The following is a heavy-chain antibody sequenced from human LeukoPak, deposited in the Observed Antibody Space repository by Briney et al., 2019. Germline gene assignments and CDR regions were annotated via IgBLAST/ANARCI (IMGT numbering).Heavy chain of an antibody. CDR2: IYYNGNT. CDR3: ARGYRSSWYQVDY. Sequence: SETLSLTCTVSGGSVSSGSYFWSWIRQPPGKGLEWIGFIYYNGNTNFSPSLKSRVTISVDTSKSQFSLKLTSVTAADTAVYYCARGYRSSWYQVDYWGQGTLVTVSS. D-gene: IGHD6-13*01. V-gene: IGHV4-61*01. J-gene: IGHJ4*02. CDR1: GGSVSSGSYF.